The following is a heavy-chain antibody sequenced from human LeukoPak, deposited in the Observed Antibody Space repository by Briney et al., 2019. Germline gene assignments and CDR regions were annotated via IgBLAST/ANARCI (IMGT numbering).Heavy chain of an antibody. V-gene: IGHV3-23*01. CDR2: ISGSGGST. D-gene: IGHD3-9*01. CDR3: ARAGGYYDILTGYPPYYYYGMDV. Sequence: GGSLILSCAASGFTFSSYAMSWVRQAPGKGLEWVSAISGSGGSTYYADSVKGRFTISRDNAKNTLYLQMNSLRAEDTAVYYCARAGGYYDILTGYPPYYYYGMDVWGQGTTVTVSS. J-gene: IGHJ6*02. CDR1: GFTFSSYA.